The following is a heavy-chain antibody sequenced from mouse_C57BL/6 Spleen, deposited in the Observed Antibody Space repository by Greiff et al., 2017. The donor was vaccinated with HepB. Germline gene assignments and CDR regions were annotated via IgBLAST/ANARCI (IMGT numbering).Heavy chain of an antibody. CDR2: IDPSDSYT. Sequence: QVQLQQPGAELVKPGASVKLSCKASGYTFTSYWMQWVKQRPGQGLEWIGEIDPSDSYTNYNQKFKGKATLTVDTSSSTAYMQLSSLTSEDSAVYYCARIIHARAGYFDVWGTGTTVTVSS. J-gene: IGHJ1*03. CDR3: ARIIHARAGYFDV. V-gene: IGHV1-50*01. CDR1: GYTFTSYW.